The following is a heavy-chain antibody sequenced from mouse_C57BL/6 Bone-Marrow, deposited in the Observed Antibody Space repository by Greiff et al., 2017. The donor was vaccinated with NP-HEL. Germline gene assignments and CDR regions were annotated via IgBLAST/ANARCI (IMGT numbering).Heavy chain of an antibody. Sequence: EVQLQQSGPELVKPGASVKISCKASGYTFTDYYMNWVKQSHGKSLEWIGDINPNNGGTSYNQKFKGKATLTVDKSSSTAYMELRSLTSEDSAVYYCARWAYYAMDYWGQGTSVTVSS. CDR3: ARWAYYAMDY. CDR2: INPNNGGT. CDR1: GYTFTDYY. J-gene: IGHJ4*01. V-gene: IGHV1-26*01.